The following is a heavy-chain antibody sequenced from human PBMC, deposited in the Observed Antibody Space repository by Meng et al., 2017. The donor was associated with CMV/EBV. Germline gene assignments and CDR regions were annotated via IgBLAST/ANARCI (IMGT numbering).Heavy chain of an antibody. CDR2: ISYDGSNK. J-gene: IGHJ6*02. D-gene: IGHD3-3*01. CDR1: GFTFSSYA. CDR3: ARDRGGALITIFGVVIIDGMDV. V-gene: IGHV3-30*04. Sequence: GESLKISCAASGFTFSSYAMHWVRQAPGKGLEWVAVISYDGSNKYYADSVKGRFTISRDNSKNTLYLHMNSLRAEATAVYYCARDRGGALITIFGVVIIDGMDVWGQGTTVTVSS.